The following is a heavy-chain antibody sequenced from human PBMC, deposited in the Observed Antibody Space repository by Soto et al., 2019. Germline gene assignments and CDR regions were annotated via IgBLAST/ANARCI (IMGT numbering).Heavy chain of an antibody. CDR3: ARDMKHHYDFCSGYYFFEC. CDR1: GYTFTNYG. D-gene: IGHD3-3*01. V-gene: IGHV1-18*01. J-gene: IGHJ4*02. CDR2: ISAYNGNT. Sequence: QVQLVQSGAEVKKPGASVKVSCKASGYTFTNYGISWVRQAPGQGLEWMGWISAYNGNTNYAQKLQGRVTMTTDTSTSTAYMELRSLRSDDTVVYYCARDMKHHYDFCSGYYFFECWGQGTLVTVSS.